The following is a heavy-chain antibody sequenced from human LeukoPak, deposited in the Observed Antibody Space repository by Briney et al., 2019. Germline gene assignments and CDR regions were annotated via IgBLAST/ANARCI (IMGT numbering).Heavy chain of an antibody. Sequence: PSETLSLTCAVYGGSFSGYYWSWIRQPPGKGLEWIGEINHSGSTNYNPFLKSRVTISVDTSKNQFSLKLSSVTAADTAVYYCARDRAAAGTLSPSESKYYFDYWGQGTLVTVSS. V-gene: IGHV4-34*01. J-gene: IGHJ4*02. CDR3: ARDRAAAGTLSPSESKYYFDY. D-gene: IGHD6-13*01. CDR2: INHSGST. CDR1: GGSFSGYY.